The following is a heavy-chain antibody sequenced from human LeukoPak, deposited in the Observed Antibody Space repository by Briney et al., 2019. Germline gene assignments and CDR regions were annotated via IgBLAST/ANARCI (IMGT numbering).Heavy chain of an antibody. CDR1: GGSFSGYY. Sequence: SETLSLTCAVYGGSFSGYYRSWVRQPPGKGLEWIGEINHSGNTNYNPSLKSRVTISIDTSKNQFSLKLTSVTAADTAVYYCARDCSSSSCYLDYWSQGTLVTVSS. CDR2: INHSGNT. V-gene: IGHV4-34*01. D-gene: IGHD2-2*01. J-gene: IGHJ4*02. CDR3: ARDCSSSSCYLDY.